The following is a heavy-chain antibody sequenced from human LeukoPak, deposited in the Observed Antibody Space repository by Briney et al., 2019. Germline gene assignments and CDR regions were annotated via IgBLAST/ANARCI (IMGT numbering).Heavy chain of an antibody. CDR3: ARQELEWLQSPQDLTFDY. V-gene: IGHV4-39*01. CDR1: GGSISSSSYY. J-gene: IGHJ4*02. D-gene: IGHD5-24*01. Sequence: SETLSLTCTVSGGSISSSSYYWGWIRQPPGKGLEWIGSIYYSGSTYYNPSLKSRVTISVDTSKNQFSLKLSSVTAADTAVYYCARQELEWLQSPQDLTFDYWGQGTLVTVSS. CDR2: IYYSGST.